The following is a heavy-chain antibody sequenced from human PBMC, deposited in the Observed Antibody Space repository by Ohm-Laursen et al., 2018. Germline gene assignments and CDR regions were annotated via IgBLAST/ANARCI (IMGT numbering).Heavy chain of an antibody. CDR1: GGSFSGYY. CDR3: ARHPDYRSDRWFNP. CDR2: INYSGST. J-gene: IGHJ5*02. Sequence: SETLSLTCAVYGGSFSGYYWSWIRQPPGKGLEWIGYINYSGSTNYNPSLKSRVNISVDTSKNQFFLKLSSVAAADTAVYYGARHPDYRSDRWFNPWGQGTLVSVSS. D-gene: IGHD6-25*01. V-gene: IGHV4-59*08.